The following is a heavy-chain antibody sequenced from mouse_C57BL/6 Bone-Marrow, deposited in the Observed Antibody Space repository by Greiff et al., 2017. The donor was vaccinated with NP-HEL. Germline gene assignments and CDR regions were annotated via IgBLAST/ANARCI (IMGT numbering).Heavy chain of an antibody. CDR1: GYTFTNYW. CDR3: ARHGIWYFDV. V-gene: IGHV1-63*01. D-gene: IGHD1-1*01. Sequence: VQLQQSGAELVRPGTSVKMSCKASGYTFTNYWIGWAKQSPGHGLEWIGDIYPGGGYTNYNEKFKGKATLTADKSSSTAYMQFSSLTSEDSAIYYCARHGIWYFDVWGTGTTVTVSS. J-gene: IGHJ1*03. CDR2: IYPGGGYT.